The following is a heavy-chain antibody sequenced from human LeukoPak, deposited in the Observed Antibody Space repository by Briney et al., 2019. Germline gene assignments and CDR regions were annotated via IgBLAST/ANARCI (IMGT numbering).Heavy chain of an antibody. D-gene: IGHD1-14*01. CDR2: ISGSGGST. Sequence: PGGSLRLSCAASGFTFSSYAMSWVRQAPGKGLEWVSVISGSGGSTYYADSVKGRFTISRDNSKNTLYLQMNSLRAEDTAVYYCAKTPLSSFYRTVGYYFDYWGKGTLVTVSS. CDR1: GFTFSSYA. J-gene: IGHJ4*02. V-gene: IGHV3-23*01. CDR3: AKTPLSSFYRTVGYYFDY.